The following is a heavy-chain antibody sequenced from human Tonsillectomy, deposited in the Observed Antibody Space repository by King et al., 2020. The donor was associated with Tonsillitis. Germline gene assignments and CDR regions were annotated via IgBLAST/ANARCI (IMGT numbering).Heavy chain of an antibody. D-gene: IGHD6-19*01. V-gene: IGHV4-34*01. J-gene: IGHJ4*02. Sequence: VQLQQWGAGLLKPSEPLSLTCAVYGGSFSGYYWSWIRQPPGKGLEWIGEINHSGSTNYSPSLKSRVTISVDTSKNRFSLKLNSVTAADTAVYYCARVLWTTPVPGTYGDFDYWGQGTLVTVSS. CDR1: GGSFSGYY. CDR2: INHSGST. CDR3: ARVLWTTPVPGTYGDFDY.